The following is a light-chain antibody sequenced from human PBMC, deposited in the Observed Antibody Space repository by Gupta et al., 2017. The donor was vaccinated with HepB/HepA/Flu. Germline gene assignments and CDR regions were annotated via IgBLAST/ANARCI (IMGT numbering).Light chain of an antibody. CDR1: QGINNY. J-gene: IGKJ4*01. V-gene: IGKV1-16*02. CDR2: DAS. Sequence: DIQMTQSPSSLSASVGDRVTITCRASQGINNYLAWFQQKPGKAPKSLIYDASSLQSGVPSKFSGSGSATDFTLSISMLHPEDFATYYSQQDNTYPLTFGGGTKVEIK. CDR3: QQDNTYPLT.